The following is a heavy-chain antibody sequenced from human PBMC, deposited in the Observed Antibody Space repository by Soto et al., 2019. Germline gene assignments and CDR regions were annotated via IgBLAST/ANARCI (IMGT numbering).Heavy chain of an antibody. CDR1: GGSFSGYY. V-gene: IGHV4-34*01. CDR2: INHSGST. CDR3: ARGRRELRLRWVDP. Sequence: PSETLSLTCAVYGGSFSGYYWSWIRQPPGKGLEWIGEINHSGSTNYNPSLKSRVTISVDTSKNQFSLKLSSVTAADTAVYYCARGRRELRLRWVDPWGQGTLVTVSS. J-gene: IGHJ5*02. D-gene: IGHD1-26*01.